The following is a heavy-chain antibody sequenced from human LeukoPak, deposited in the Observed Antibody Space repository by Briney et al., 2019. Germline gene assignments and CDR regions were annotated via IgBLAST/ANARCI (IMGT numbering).Heavy chain of an antibody. Sequence: GGSLRLSCAASGFPLSSYWMHWVRQAPGKGLEYVSAISENGGRTYYANSVKGRFTNSRDNSKNTLYLQMDSLRAEDMAVDYCARGGVGVWAFDIWGQGTMVTVSS. D-gene: IGHD3-16*01. CDR1: GFPLSSYW. V-gene: IGHV3-64*01. J-gene: IGHJ3*02. CDR2: ISENGGRT. CDR3: ARGGVGVWAFDI.